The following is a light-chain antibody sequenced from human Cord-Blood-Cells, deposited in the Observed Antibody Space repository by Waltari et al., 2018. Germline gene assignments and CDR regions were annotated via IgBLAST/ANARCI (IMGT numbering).Light chain of an antibody. J-gene: IGLJ1*01. CDR1: SSDVGGYNY. V-gene: IGLV2-14*03. CDR3: SSYTSSSTPFV. CDR2: DVS. Sequence: QSALTQPASVSGSPGQSLTISCTGTSSDVGGYNYVSWYQQHPGKAPKLKIYDVSNRPSGVSNRFSGSKSGNAASLTISGLQAEDEADYYCSSYTSSSTPFVFGTGTKVTVL.